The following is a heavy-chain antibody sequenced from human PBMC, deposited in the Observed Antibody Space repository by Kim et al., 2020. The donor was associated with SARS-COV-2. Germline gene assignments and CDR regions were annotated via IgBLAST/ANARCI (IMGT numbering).Heavy chain of an antibody. CDR1: GGSFSGYY. D-gene: IGHD3-10*01. CDR3: ARGPTMVRGVIIRYYGMDV. Sequence: SETLSLTCAVYGGSFSGYYWSWIRQPPGKGLEWTGEINHSGSTNYNPSLKSRVTISVDTSKNQFSLKLSSVTAADTAVYYCARGPTMVRGVIIRYYGMDVWGQGTTVTVSS. CDR2: INHSGST. V-gene: IGHV4-34*01. J-gene: IGHJ6*02.